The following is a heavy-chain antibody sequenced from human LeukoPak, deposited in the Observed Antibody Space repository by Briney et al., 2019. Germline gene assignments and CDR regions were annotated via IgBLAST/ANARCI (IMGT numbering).Heavy chain of an antibody. Sequence: SETLSLTCTVSGGSISSSSYYWGWIRQPPGKGLEWIGSIYYSGSTYYNPSLKSRVTISVDTSKNQFSLKLSSVTAADTAVYYCARLHGSIYYYDGRGWFDPWGQGTLVTVSS. CDR2: IYYSGST. CDR3: ARLHGSIYYYDGRGWFDP. V-gene: IGHV4-39*01. D-gene: IGHD3-22*01. J-gene: IGHJ5*02. CDR1: GGSISSSSYY.